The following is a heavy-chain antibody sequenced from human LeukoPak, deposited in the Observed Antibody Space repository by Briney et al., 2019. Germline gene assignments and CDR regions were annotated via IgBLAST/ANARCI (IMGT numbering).Heavy chain of an antibody. Sequence: GGSLRLSCAASGFTFSDFWMAWVRQAPGRGLEWVANIKPDGSQKYYVGSVKGRFSIFRDNAENSLYLQMNSLRAEDTAVYYCANSGWSLRDYWGQGTLVTVSS. J-gene: IGHJ4*02. CDR2: IKPDGSQK. V-gene: IGHV3-7*01. CDR3: ANSGWSLRDY. CDR1: GFTFSDFW. D-gene: IGHD6-19*01.